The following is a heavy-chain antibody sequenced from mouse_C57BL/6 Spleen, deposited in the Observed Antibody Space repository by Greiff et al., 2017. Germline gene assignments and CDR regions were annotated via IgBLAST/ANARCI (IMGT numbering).Heavy chain of an antibody. D-gene: IGHD3-2*02. V-gene: IGHV1-82*01. Sequence: VQGVESGPELVKPGASVKISCKASGYAFSSSWMNWVKQRPGKGLEWIGRIYPGDGDTNYNGKFKGKATLTADKSSSTAYMQRSSLTSEDSAVYFCALDSSGPYYFDYWGQGTTLTVSS. CDR1: GYAFSSSW. CDR2: IYPGDGDT. CDR3: ALDSSGPYYFDY. J-gene: IGHJ2*01.